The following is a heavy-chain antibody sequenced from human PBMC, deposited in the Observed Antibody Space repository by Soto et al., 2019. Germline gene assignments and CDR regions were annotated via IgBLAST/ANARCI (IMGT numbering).Heavy chain of an antibody. CDR3: ARVSAGHFDY. J-gene: IGHJ4*02. V-gene: IGHV4-59*01. CDR2: ISYSGYT. Sequence: XETLSLTCNVSGSSISTYYWNLIRQPPGRGLEWIGYISYSGYTTYNPSLASRVTISIDTSKSQFSLKLTSMTAADTAVYYCARVSAGHFDYWGQGALVTVSS. CDR1: GSSISTYY. D-gene: IGHD6-13*01.